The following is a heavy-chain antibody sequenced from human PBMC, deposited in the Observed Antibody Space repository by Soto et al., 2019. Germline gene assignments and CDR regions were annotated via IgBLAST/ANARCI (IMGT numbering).Heavy chain of an antibody. J-gene: IGHJ4*02. CDR1: GYPFIDLY. V-gene: IGHV1-2*02. Sequence: ASVKVSCKPSGYPFIDLYIHWVRQAPGLGLEWMGWIDPRSGASRKTQRFQGRLTMTRDTSTNTVYMELSSLRSDDTAVYFCASDNYGTLDYWGQGTLVTVSS. CDR3: ASDNYGTLDY. D-gene: IGHD3-10*01. CDR2: IDPRSGAS.